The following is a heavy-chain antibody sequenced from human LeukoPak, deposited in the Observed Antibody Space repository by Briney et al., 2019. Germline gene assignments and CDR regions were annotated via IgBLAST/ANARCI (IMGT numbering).Heavy chain of an antibody. J-gene: IGHJ4*02. CDR1: GFTFSSYS. V-gene: IGHV3-21*01. Sequence: GGSLRLSCAASGFTFSSYSMNWVRQAPGKGLEWVSSISSSSYIYYADSVKGRFTISRDNAKNSLYLQMNSLRAEDTAVYYCARDLGGYSGYEVFDYWGQGTLVTVSS. CDR2: ISSSSYI. CDR3: ARDLGGYSGYEVFDY. D-gene: IGHD5-12*01.